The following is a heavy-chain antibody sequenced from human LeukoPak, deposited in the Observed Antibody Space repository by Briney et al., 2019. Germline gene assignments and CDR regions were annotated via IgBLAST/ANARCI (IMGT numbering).Heavy chain of an antibody. D-gene: IGHD3-22*01. J-gene: IGHJ4*02. Sequence: GGSLRLSCAASGFTFSSYGMHWVRQAPGKGLEWVAFIRYDGSNKYYADSVKGRFTISRDNSKNTLYLQMNSLRAEDTAVYYCAKGEYYYDSSGYPADGLFDYWGQGTLVTVSS. CDR1: GFTFSSYG. CDR3: AKGEYYYDSSGYPADGLFDY. CDR2: IRYDGSNK. V-gene: IGHV3-30*02.